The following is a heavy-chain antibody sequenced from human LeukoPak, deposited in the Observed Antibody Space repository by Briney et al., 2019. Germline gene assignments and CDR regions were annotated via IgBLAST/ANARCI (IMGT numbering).Heavy chain of an antibody. CDR2: IRYDGTNK. V-gene: IGHV3-30*02. CDR3: AKEKKYYYDSTGYPGYDY. Sequence: GGSLRLSCAASGFTFSNYGMHWVRQAPGKGLEWVAFIRYDGTNKYYADSVKGRLTISRDNSKNTLYLQMNSLRAEDTAVYDCAKEKKYYYDSTGYPGYDYWGQGTLVTVSS. D-gene: IGHD3-22*01. J-gene: IGHJ4*02. CDR1: GFTFSNYG.